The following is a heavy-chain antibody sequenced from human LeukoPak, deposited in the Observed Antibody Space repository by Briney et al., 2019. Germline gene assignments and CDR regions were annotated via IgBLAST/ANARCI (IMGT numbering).Heavy chain of an antibody. CDR1: GFTFSSYG. Sequence: GGSVRLSCAASGFTFSSYGMHWVRQAPGKGLEWVAFIRYDGSNKYYADSVKGRFTISRDNSKNTLYLQMNSLRAEDTAVYYCAKVSGVVTAKDYYYYMDVWGKGTTVTISS. J-gene: IGHJ6*03. D-gene: IGHD2-21*02. CDR2: IRYDGSNK. V-gene: IGHV3-30*02. CDR3: AKVSGVVTAKDYYYYMDV.